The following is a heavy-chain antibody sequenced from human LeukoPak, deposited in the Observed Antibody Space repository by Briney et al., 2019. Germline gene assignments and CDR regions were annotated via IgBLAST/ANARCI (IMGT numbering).Heavy chain of an antibody. CDR2: INPSGGST. D-gene: IGHD7-27*01. Sequence: ASVKVSCKASGYTFTSYYMHWVRQAPGQGLEWMGIINPSGGSTSYAQKFQGRVTMTRDMSTSTVYMELSSLRSEDTAAYYCARAWGTWGAFDIWGQGTMVTVSS. CDR3: ARAWGTWGAFDI. V-gene: IGHV1-46*01. J-gene: IGHJ3*02. CDR1: GYTFTSYY.